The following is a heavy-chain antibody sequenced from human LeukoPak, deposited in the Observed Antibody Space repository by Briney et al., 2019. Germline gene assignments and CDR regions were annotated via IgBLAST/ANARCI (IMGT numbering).Heavy chain of an antibody. CDR1: GDSISSDSYD. V-gene: IGHV4-61*02. CDR3: ARGAQWRSYYYGMNV. J-gene: IGHJ6*02. D-gene: IGHD6-19*01. CDR2: IYTSGST. Sequence: IPSETLSLTCTVSGDSISSDSYDWRWVRQPAGKGLEWIGRIYTSGSTNYNPSLKSQVTISVDTSRNQFSLKVNSVTAADTAVYYCARGAQWRSYYYGMNVWGQGTTVTVSS.